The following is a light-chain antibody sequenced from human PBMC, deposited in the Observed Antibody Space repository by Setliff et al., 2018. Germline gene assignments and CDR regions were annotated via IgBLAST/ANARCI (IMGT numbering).Light chain of an antibody. J-gene: IGLJ1*01. V-gene: IGLV2-11*01. CDR3: CSYAGSYTYV. CDR1: SSDIGGYNY. CDR2: DVS. Sequence: ALAQPRSVSGSPGQSVTISCTGTSSDIGGYNYVSWYQQHPGKAPKLMIYDVSKRPSGVPDRFSGSKSGNTASLTISGLQAEDEADYYCCSYAGSYTYVFGTGTKVTVL.